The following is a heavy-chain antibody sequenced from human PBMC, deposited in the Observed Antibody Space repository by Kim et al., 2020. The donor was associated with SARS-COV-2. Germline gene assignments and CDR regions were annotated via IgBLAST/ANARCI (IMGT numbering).Heavy chain of an antibody. V-gene: IGHV4-59*01. Sequence: SETLSLTCTVSGGSISSYYWNWIRQLPGKGLEWIGYIYYTGSTNYNPSLKSRVTISVDTSNNQFSLKLSSVTAADTAVYYCARETDSSDWRRRRSYYFDYWGQGTLVTVSS. J-gene: IGHJ4*02. CDR2: IYYTGST. CDR3: ARETDSSDWRRRRSYYFDY. D-gene: IGHD6-19*01. CDR1: GGSISSYY.